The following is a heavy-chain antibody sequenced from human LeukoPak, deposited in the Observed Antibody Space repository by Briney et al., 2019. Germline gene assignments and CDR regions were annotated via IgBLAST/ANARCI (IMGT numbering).Heavy chain of an antibody. J-gene: IGHJ6*03. CDR1: GGSISSGDYY. Sequence: SETLSLTCTVSGGSISSGDYYWSWIRQPPGTGLEWIGCIYYSGSAYYNPSLKSRVAISVDTSKNQFSLRLSSVTAADTAVYYCARDLHHGIYYYFYMDVWGKGTTVTVSS. V-gene: IGHV4-30-4*08. CDR3: ARDLHHGIYYYFYMDV. CDR2: IYYSGSA. D-gene: IGHD1-14*01.